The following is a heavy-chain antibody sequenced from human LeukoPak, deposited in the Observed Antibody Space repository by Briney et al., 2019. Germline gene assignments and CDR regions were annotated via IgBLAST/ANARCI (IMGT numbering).Heavy chain of an antibody. J-gene: IGHJ3*02. CDR1: GFTFSSYG. CDR3: ARGLSIVVVDSDAFDI. V-gene: IGHV3-33*01. D-gene: IGHD3-22*01. CDR2: IWYDGSNK. Sequence: GGSLRLSCAASGFTFSSYGMHWVRQAPGKGLEWVAVIWYDGSNKYYADSVKGRFTISRGNSKNTLYLQMNSLRAEDTAVYYCARGLSIVVVDSDAFDIWGQGTMVTVSS.